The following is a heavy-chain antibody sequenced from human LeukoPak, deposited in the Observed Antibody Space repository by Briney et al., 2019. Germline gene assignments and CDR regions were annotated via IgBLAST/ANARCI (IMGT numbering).Heavy chain of an antibody. CDR2: ISYDGSNK. V-gene: IGHV3-30-3*01. D-gene: IGHD2-21*01. Sequence: GRSLRLSCAASGFTFSSYAMHWVRQAPGKGLEWVAVISYDGSNKYYADSVKGRFTISRDNSKNTLYLQMNSLRDEDTAVYYCAREVILGGQGTLVTVSS. J-gene: IGHJ4*02. CDR3: AREVIL. CDR1: GFTFSSYA.